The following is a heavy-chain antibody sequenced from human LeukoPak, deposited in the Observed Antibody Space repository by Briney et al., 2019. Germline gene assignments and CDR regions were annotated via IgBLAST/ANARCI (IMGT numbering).Heavy chain of an antibody. CDR1: GFTFSSYA. V-gene: IGHV3-23*01. CDR3: AKDLSGSYPQFDY. J-gene: IGHJ4*02. CDR2: ISNSDGKT. Sequence: PGGSLRLSCAASGFTFSSYAMSWVRQAPGKGLEWVSTISNSDGKTYYADSVKGRFTISRDNSKNTLYVQMNSLTAEDTAIYYCAKDLSGSYPQFDYWGQGTLVTVSS. D-gene: IGHD1-26*01.